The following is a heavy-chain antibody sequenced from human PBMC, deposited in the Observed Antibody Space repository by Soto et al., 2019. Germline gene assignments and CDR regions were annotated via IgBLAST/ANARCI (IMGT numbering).Heavy chain of an antibody. D-gene: IGHD1-26*01. J-gene: IGHJ6*02. CDR3: ASSLRIVGATTPSSYYGMDV. CDR2: IDSGGST. V-gene: IGHV3-53*01. Sequence: PGGSLRLSCAASGFTVSSNYMSWVRQAPGKGLEWVSVIDSGGSTYYADSVKGRCTISRDNSKNTLYLQMNSLRAEDTAVYDCASSLRIVGATTPSSYYGMDVWGQGTTVTVSS. CDR1: GFTVSSNY.